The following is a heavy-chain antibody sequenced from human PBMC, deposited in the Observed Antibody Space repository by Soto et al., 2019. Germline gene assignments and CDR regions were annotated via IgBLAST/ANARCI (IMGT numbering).Heavy chain of an antibody. D-gene: IGHD2-8*01. Sequence: GGSLRLSCAASGFTFSNAWMNWVRQAPGKGLEWVGRIKSKTDGGTTDYAAPVKGRFTISRDDSKNTLYLQMNSLKTEDTAVYYCTTGQVNALTNGDLPGPEYYYYGMDVWGQGTTVTVSS. J-gene: IGHJ6*02. CDR3: TTGQVNALTNGDLPGPEYYYYGMDV. CDR1: GFTFSNAW. CDR2: IKSKTDGGTT. V-gene: IGHV3-15*07.